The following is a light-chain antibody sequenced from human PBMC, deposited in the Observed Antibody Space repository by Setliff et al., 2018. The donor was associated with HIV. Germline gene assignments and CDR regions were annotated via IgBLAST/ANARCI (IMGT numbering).Light chain of an antibody. CDR1: NSDIGSYNF. V-gene: IGLV2-14*01. CDR3: SSYTNITTRV. J-gene: IGLJ1*01. Sequence: QSALTQHASVSGSPGQSITISCTGSNSDIGSYNFVSWYQHHPGKAPKLMIYEVSNRPSGVSSRFSASKSGNTASLTISGLQTEDEADYYCSSYTNITTRVFGTGTKVTVL. CDR2: EVS.